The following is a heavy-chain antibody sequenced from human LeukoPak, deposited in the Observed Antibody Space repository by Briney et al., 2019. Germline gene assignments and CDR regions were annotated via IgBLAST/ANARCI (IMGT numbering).Heavy chain of an antibody. Sequence: PSETLSLTCTVSGGSISSSSYYWGWIRQPPGKGLEWIGEINHSGSTNYNPSLKSRVTISVDTSKNQFSLKLSSVTAADTAVYYCAASKPMGPRDYWGQGTLVTVSS. CDR3: AASKPMGPRDY. CDR2: INHSGST. D-gene: IGHD3-10*01. CDR1: GGSISSSSYY. V-gene: IGHV4-39*07. J-gene: IGHJ4*02.